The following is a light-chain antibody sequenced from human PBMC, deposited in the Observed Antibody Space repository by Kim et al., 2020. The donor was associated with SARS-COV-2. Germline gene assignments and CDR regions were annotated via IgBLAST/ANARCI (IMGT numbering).Light chain of an antibody. CDR1: SSVVGVYNY. Sequence: QSALTQPASVSGSPGQSLTISCTGTSSVVGVYNYVSWYQLHPDKAPKLLIYDVTKRPSGVSDRFSGSKSVNTASLTISGLQAEDVGDYYCFSFSNTDSGVFGGGTQLTVL. CDR2: DVT. CDR3: FSFSNTDSGV. J-gene: IGLJ3*02. V-gene: IGLV2-14*03.